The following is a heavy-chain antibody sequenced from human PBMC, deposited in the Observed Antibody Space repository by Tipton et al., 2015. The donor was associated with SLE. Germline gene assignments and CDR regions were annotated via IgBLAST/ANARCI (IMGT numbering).Heavy chain of an antibody. CDR1: GFPFSSYG. J-gene: IGHJ4*02. CDR2: IRYDGSNK. CDR3: ARLLEHFDY. Sequence: SLRLSCAASGFPFSSYGMHWVRQAPGKGLEWVAFIRYDGSNKYYADSVKGRFTISRDNAKNSLYPQMNSLRAEDTAVYYCARLLEHFDYWGQGTLVTVSS. V-gene: IGHV3-33*01.